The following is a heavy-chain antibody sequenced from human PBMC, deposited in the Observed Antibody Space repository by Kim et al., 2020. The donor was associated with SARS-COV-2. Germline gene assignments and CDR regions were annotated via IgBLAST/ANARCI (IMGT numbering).Heavy chain of an antibody. V-gene: IGHV4-59*08. Sequence: SETLSLTCTVSGGSISSYYWSWIRQPPGKGLEWIGYIYYSGSTNYNPSLKSRVTISVDTSKNQFSLKLSSVTAADTAVYYCARYAWLYGDSTQPTNYYYYYGMDVWGQGTTVTVSS. J-gene: IGHJ6*02. CDR1: GGSISSYY. CDR2: IYYSGST. D-gene: IGHD4-17*01. CDR3: ARYAWLYGDSTQPTNYYYYYGMDV.